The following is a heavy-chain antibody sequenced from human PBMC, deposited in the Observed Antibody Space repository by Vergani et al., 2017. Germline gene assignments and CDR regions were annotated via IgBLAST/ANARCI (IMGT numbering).Heavy chain of an antibody. Sequence: QVQLQESGPGLVKPSQTLSLTCTVSGGSISSGSYYWSWIRQPAGKGLEWIGRIYTSGSTNYNPSLKSRVTISVDTSKNQFSLKLSSVTAAATAVYYWARGPSSGWYEYYFDYWGQGTLVTVSS. CDR1: GGSISSGSYY. CDR3: ARGPSSGWYEYYFDY. V-gene: IGHV4-61*02. CDR2: IYTSGST. J-gene: IGHJ4*02. D-gene: IGHD6-19*01.